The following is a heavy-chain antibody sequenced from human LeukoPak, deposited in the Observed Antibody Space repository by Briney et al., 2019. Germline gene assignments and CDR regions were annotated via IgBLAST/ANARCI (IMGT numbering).Heavy chain of an antibody. Sequence: SETLSLTCAVYGGSFSGYYWSWIRQPPGKGLEWIGEINHSGSTSYNPSLKSRVTISVDTSKNQFSLKLSSVTAADTAVYYCARLIVGATDFDYWGQGTLVTVPS. CDR1: GGSFSGYY. J-gene: IGHJ4*02. V-gene: IGHV4-34*01. CDR3: ARLIVGATDFDY. CDR2: INHSGST. D-gene: IGHD1-26*01.